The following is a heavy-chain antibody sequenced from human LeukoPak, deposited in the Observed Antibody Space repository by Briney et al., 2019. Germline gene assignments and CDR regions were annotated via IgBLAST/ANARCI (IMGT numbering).Heavy chain of an antibody. D-gene: IGHD2-21*02. CDR2: IIPIFGTA. CDR3: ARQGGLVVVTGLTDAFDI. Sequence: SVKVSCKASGYTFTGYYMHWVRQAPGQGLEWMGGIIPIFGTANYAQKFQGRVTITADKSTSTAYMELSSLRSEDTAVYYCARQGGLVVVTGLTDAFDIWGQGTMVTVSS. V-gene: IGHV1-69*06. CDR1: GYTFTGYY. J-gene: IGHJ3*02.